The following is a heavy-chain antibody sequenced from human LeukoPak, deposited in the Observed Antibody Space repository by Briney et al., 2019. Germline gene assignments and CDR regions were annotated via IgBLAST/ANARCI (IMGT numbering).Heavy chain of an antibody. Sequence: PSQTLSLTCTVSGGSISSGSYYWSWIRQPAGKGLEWIGRIYTSGSTNYNPSLKSRVTISVDTSKNQFSLKLNSVTAADTAVYYCARHSNWNGGVDWFDPWGQGTQVTVSS. CDR2: IYTSGST. CDR3: ARHSNWNGGVDWFDP. CDR1: GGSISSGSYY. V-gene: IGHV4-61*02. J-gene: IGHJ5*02. D-gene: IGHD1-20*01.